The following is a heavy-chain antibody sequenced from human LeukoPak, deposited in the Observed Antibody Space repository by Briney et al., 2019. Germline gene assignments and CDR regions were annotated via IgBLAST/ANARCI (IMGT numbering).Heavy chain of an antibody. J-gene: IGHJ6*03. CDR3: TRGARVFPDYYYYMDV. V-gene: IGHV4-39*07. CDR1: GGSISSSSYY. CDR2: IYYSGST. Sequence: SETLSLTCTVSGGSISSSSYYWGWIRQPPGKGLEWIGSIYYSGSTNYSPSLKSRVTISVDTSKNQFSLKLSSVTAADTAVYYCTRGARVFPDYYYYMDVWGKGTTVTVSS. D-gene: IGHD2-21*01.